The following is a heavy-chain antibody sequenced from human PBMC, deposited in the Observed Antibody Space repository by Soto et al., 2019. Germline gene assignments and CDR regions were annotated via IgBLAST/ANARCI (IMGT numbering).Heavy chain of an antibody. Sequence: GKGLEWVSSISSSSSYIYYADSVKCRFTISRDNAKNSLYLQMNSLRAEDTAVYYCAIIQAEDDIRDCSTVSAFLLNRSSDL. CDR3: AIIQAEDDIRDCSTVSAFLLNRSSDL. J-gene: IGHJ2*01. D-gene: IGHD2-21*01. V-gene: IGHV3-21*01. CDR2: ISSSSSYI.